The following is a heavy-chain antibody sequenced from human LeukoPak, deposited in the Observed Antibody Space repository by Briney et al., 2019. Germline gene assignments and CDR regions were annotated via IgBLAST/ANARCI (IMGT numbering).Heavy chain of an antibody. CDR3: ANDSSIYGALYYFDY. CDR2: ISGSGGST. J-gene: IGHJ4*02. D-gene: IGHD4-17*01. CDR1: GFTFSSYA. Sequence: GGSLRLSCAASGFTFSSYAMSWVRQAPGKGLEWVSAISGSGGSTYYADSVKGRFTISRDNSKNTLYLQMNSLRAEDTAVYYCANDSSIYGALYYFDYWGQGTLVTVSS. V-gene: IGHV3-23*01.